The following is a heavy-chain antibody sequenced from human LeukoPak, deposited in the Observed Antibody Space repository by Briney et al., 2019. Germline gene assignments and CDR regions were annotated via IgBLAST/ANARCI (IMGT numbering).Heavy chain of an antibody. J-gene: IGHJ6*03. CDR3: AKGPYSSSSLDYYYYMDV. V-gene: IGHV3-23*01. CDR1: GFTFSSYA. CDR2: ISGSGGST. D-gene: IGHD6-6*01. Sequence: GGSLRLSCAASGFTFSSYAMSWVRQAPGKGLEWVSAISGSGGSTYYADSVKGRFTISRDNSKNTLYLQMNSLRAEDTAVYYCAKGPYSSSSLDYYYYMDVWGKGTTVTVSS.